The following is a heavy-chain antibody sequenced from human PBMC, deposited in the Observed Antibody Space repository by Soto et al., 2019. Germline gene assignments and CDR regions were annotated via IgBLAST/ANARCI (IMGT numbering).Heavy chain of an antibody. J-gene: IGHJ4*02. CDR2: IYYSGST. CDR3: ARKPRLGVSFDY. CDR1: GGSIRSGGYY. D-gene: IGHD3-10*01. V-gene: IGHV4-31*03. Sequence: QVQLQESGPGLVKPSQTLSLTCTVSGGSIRSGGYYWSWIRQHPGKGLEWIGYIYYSGSTYYNPSLKSRVTISVDTYKNQFPLKLSSVTAADTAVYYCARKPRLGVSFDYWGQGTLVTVSS.